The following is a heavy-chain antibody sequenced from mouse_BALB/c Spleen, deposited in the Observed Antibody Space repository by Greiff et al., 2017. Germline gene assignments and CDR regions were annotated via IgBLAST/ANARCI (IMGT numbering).Heavy chain of an antibody. D-gene: IGHD1-1*01. V-gene: IGHV5-6-5*01. CDR3: ARRDYGYAMDY. J-gene: IGHJ4*01. CDR2: ISSGGST. Sequence: DVKLVESGGGLVKPGGSLKLSCAASGFTFSSYAMSWVRQTPEKRLEWVASISSGGSTYYADTVKGRFTISRDNPKNTLFLQMTSLRSEDTAMYYCARRDYGYAMDYWGQGTSVTVSS. CDR1: GFTFSSYA.